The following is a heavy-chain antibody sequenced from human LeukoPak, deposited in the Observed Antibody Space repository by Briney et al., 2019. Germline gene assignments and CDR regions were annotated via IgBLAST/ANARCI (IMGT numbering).Heavy chain of an antibody. Sequence: PGGSLRLSCAASGFTFSSYAMSWVRQAPGKGLEWVSAISGSGGSTYYADSVKGWFTISRDNSKNTLYLQMNSLRAEDTAVYYCASYCSGGSCSSFDIWGQGTMVTVSS. CDR3: ASYCSGGSCSSFDI. V-gene: IGHV3-23*01. J-gene: IGHJ3*02. CDR2: ISGSGGST. CDR1: GFTFSSYA. D-gene: IGHD2-15*01.